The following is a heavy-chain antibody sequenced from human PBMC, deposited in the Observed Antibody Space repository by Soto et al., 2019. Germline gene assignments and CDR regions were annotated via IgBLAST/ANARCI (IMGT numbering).Heavy chain of an antibody. D-gene: IGHD4-17*01. V-gene: IGHV1-8*01. CDR1: GYTFTRYD. CDR2: MNPNSGNT. CDR3: ARGYGDYDPLHY. J-gene: IGHJ4*02. Sequence: GASVKVSCKASGYTFTRYDINWGLPATGQGLEWMGWMNPNSGNTGYAQKFQGRVTMTRNTSISTAYMELSSLRSEDTAVYYCARGYGDYDPLHYSGQGTLVTVSS.